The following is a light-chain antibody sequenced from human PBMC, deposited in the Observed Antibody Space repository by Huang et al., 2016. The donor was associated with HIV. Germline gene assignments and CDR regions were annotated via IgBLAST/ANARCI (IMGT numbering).Light chain of an antibody. CDR2: DAS. V-gene: IGKV3-11*01. CDR3: QQRRSWPPFT. CDR1: QSVGNF. J-gene: IGKJ3*01. Sequence: EILLTQSPATLSLSPGERATLSCRASQSVGNFLAWYQQRPGQPPRLLIYDASTRATGVPVRFSGSGSNTDFTLTISSLEPEEFAVYYCQQRRSWPPFTFGPGTKVDIK.